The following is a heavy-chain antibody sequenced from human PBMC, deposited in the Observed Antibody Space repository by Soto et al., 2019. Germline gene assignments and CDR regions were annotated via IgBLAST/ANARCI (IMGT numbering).Heavy chain of an antibody. J-gene: IGHJ4*02. D-gene: IGHD6-13*01. CDR3: ARLDSSGWSY. V-gene: IGHV5-51*01. Sequence: GESLKISCKGSGYSFTKYWIGWVRQMPGKGLDWMGNIYPSDSDVTYSPSFKGLVTMSADKSTNTAYLQWSSLKASDTAIYFCARLDSSGWSYWGQGTRVTVSS. CDR2: IYPSDSDV. CDR1: GYSFTKYW.